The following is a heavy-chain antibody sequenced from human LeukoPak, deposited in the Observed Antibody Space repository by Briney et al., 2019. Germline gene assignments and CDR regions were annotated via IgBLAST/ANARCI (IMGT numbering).Heavy chain of an antibody. Sequence: GALRLSCAASGFRFSNFAMSWVRQAPGKGLEWVSLIIGSSGDTLYADSVKGRFTISRDISKNRLYLQMNNLRAEDTALYYCAKGAYDYIEMGYFDDWGQGTLVTVSS. CDR1: GFRFSNFA. V-gene: IGHV3-23*01. CDR2: IIGSSGDT. CDR3: AKGAYDYIEMGYFDD. D-gene: IGHD5-12*01. J-gene: IGHJ4*02.